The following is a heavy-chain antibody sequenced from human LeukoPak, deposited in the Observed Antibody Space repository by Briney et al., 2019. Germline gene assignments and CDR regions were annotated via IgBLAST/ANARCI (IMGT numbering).Heavy chain of an antibody. V-gene: IGHV1-46*01. CDR1: GYTFTSYY. CDR3: ATEMATITPRIACFDY. J-gene: IGHJ4*02. CDR2: INPSGGST. D-gene: IGHD5-24*01. Sequence: ASVKVSCKASGYTFTSYYMHWVRQAPGQGLEWMGIINPSGGSTSYAQKFQGRVTMTRDTSTSTVYVELSSLRSEDTAVYYCATEMATITPRIACFDYWGQGTLVTVSS.